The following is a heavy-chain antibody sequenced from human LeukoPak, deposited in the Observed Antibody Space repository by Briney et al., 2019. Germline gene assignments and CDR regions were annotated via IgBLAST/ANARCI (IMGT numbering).Heavy chain of an antibody. J-gene: IGHJ5*02. V-gene: IGHV4-61*05. CDR2: IYYSGST. CDR1: GGSISSSSYY. CDR3: ARHHIVVVPAAMYWFDP. D-gene: IGHD2-2*01. Sequence: SETLSLTCTVSGGSISSSSYYWSWIRQPPGKGLEWIGYIYYSGSTNYNPSLKSRVTISVDTSKNQFSLKLSSVTAADTAVYYCARHHIVVVPAAMYWFDPWGQGTLVTVSS.